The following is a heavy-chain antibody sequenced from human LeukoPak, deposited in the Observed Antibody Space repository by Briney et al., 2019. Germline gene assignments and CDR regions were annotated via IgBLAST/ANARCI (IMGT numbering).Heavy chain of an antibody. J-gene: IGHJ4*02. Sequence: SETLSLACAVYGGSFSGYYWSWIRQPPGKGLEWIGEINHSGSTNYNPSLKSRVTISVDTSKNQFSLKLSSVTAADTAVYYCAREVVAAAGTVDYWGQGTLVTVSS. CDR1: GGSFSGYY. D-gene: IGHD6-13*01. V-gene: IGHV4-34*01. CDR3: AREVVAAAGTVDY. CDR2: INHSGST.